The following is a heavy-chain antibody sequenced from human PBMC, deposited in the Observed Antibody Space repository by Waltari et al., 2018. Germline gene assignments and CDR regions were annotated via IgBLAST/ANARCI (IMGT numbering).Heavy chain of an antibody. D-gene: IGHD6-13*01. CDR2: IIPIFGTA. CDR1: DRTFSSYA. CDR3: ATSMGGSSSYA. J-gene: IGHJ5*02. Sequence: QVQLVQSAAEVTKPGSSVTVSCKASDRTFSSYAIRWVRQATGQGLEWMGGIIPIFGTANYAQKFQGRVTITTDESTSTAYMELSSLRSEDTAVYYCATSMGGSSSYAWGQGTLVTVSS. V-gene: IGHV1-69*05.